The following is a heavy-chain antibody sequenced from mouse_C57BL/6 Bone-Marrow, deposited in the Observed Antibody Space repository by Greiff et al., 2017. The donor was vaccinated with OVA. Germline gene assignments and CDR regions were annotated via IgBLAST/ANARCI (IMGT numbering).Heavy chain of an antibody. V-gene: IGHV14-4*01. CDR2: IDPENGDT. CDR3: TAFACDSNYGWVAY. J-gene: IGHJ3*01. Sequence: EVQLQQSGAELVRPGASVKLSCTASGFNIKDDYMHWVKQRPEQGLEWIGWIDPENGDTEYASKFQGKATITADTSSNAAYLQLSSLTSEDTAVYYCTAFACDSNYGWVAYWGQGTLVTVSA. CDR1: GFNIKDDY. D-gene: IGHD2-5*01.